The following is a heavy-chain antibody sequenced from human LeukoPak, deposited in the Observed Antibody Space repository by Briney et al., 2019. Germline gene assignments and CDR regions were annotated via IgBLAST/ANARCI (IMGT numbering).Heavy chain of an antibody. J-gene: IGHJ4*02. D-gene: IGHD3-10*01. CDR3: AKTPARYYFDY. CDR1: GFTFSSYG. CDR2: ISGSGGST. Sequence: GGSLRLSCAASGFTFSSYGMHWVRQAPGKGLEWVSAISGSGGSTYYADSVKGRFTISRDNSKNTLYLQMNSLRAEDTAVYYCAKTPARYYFDYWGQGTLVTVSS. V-gene: IGHV3-23*01.